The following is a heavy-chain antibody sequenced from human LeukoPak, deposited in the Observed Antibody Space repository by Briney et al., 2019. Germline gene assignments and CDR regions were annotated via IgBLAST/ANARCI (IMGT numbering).Heavy chain of an antibody. D-gene: IGHD6-19*01. Sequence: ASVKVSCKASGYTFTGYYMHWVRQAPGQGLEWMGRINPNSGGTNYAQKFQGRVTMTRDTSISTAYMELGRLRSDDTAVYYCARDRSSGWLGAHGYWGQGTLVTVSS. CDR3: ARDRSSGWLGAHGY. CDR2: INPNSGGT. CDR1: GYTFTGYY. J-gene: IGHJ4*02. V-gene: IGHV1-2*06.